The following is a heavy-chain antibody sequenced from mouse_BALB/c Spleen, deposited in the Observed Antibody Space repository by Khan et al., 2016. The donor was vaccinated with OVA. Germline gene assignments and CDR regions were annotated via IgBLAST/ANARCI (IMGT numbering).Heavy chain of an antibody. Sequence: VQLQESGAELAKPGASVKMSCKASGHTFTTYWMHWVKQRPGQGLEWIGYINPTSGYTDYNEKFKDKATLSADKSSSTAYMQLSSLTSEDSAVYYFARDRIDYWGQGTTLTVSS. J-gene: IGHJ2*01. V-gene: IGHV1-7*01. CDR3: ARDRIDY. CDR2: INPTSGYT. CDR1: GHTFTTYW.